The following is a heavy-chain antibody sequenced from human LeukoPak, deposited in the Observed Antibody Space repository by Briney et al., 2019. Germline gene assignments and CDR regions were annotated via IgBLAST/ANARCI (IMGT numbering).Heavy chain of an antibody. D-gene: IGHD3-10*02. CDR1: GFTLSSYW. CDR2: INEDGSQK. CDR3: ARDRVATIFTYHPMFDS. V-gene: IGHV3-7*01. Sequence: PGGSLRLSCSISGFTLSSYWMNWIRPAPGKGLECVASINEDGSQKFYINSVKGRFTISKDNAKNSLYLEMNSLRAEDTAVYYCARDRVATIFTYHPMFDSWGPGTLVTVSS. J-gene: IGHJ5*01.